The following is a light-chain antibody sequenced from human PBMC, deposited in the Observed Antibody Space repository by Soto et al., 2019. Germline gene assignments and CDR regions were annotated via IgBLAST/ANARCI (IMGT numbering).Light chain of an antibody. V-gene: IGLV2-11*01. CDR1: SSYVGGYNY. CDR3: CSYAGSYTWV. CDR2: DVS. Sequence: QSALTQPRSVSGSPGQSVTISCTGTSSYVGGYNYVSWYQQHPGKAPKLMIYDVSKRPSGVPDRFSGSKSGNTASLTISGLQAEDEADYYCCSYAGSYTWVFGGGTQLTVL. J-gene: IGLJ3*02.